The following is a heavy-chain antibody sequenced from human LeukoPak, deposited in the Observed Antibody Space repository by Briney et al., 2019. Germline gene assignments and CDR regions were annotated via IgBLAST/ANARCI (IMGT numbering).Heavy chain of an antibody. D-gene: IGHD4-17*01. J-gene: IGHJ3*02. CDR3: ARDLYGDYEVGAFDI. Sequence: GGSLRLSCAASGLTFSTYPMNWVRQPPGKGLEWVSYISSPRTTIYYADSVKGRFTISRDNTRNSLYLQMNSLRAEDTAVYYCARDLYGDYEVGAFDIRGQGTMVTVSS. CDR1: GLTFSTYP. V-gene: IGHV3-48*01. CDR2: ISSPRTTI.